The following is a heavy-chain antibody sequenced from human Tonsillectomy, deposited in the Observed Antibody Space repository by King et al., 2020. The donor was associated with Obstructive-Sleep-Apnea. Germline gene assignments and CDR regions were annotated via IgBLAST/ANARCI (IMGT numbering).Heavy chain of an antibody. D-gene: IGHD5-12*01. Sequence: QLVQSGAEVKKPGESLKISCKGSGYSFTSYWIGWVRQMPGKGLEWLGIIYTGDSDTRYSPSFQGQVTISADKSISTAYLQWSSLKASDTAMYYCARLNRGYSGYDLFDYWGQGTLVTVSS. J-gene: IGHJ4*02. V-gene: IGHV5-51*01. CDR1: GYSFTSYW. CDR2: IYTGDSDT. CDR3: ARLNRGYSGYDLFDY.